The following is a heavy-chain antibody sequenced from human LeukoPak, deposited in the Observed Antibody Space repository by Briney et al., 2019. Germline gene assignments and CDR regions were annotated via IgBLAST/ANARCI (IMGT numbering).Heavy chain of an antibody. D-gene: IGHD3-10*01. V-gene: IGHV3-53*01. J-gene: IGHJ4*02. Sequence: GGSLRLSCAASGLTVSRNYMSWVRQAPGKGLESVSVIYSGGSTYYSDSVRGRFTISRDNSKNTLYLQMNSLRVEDTAVYYCARVGGHWGQGTLVTVSS. CDR3: ARVGGH. CDR2: IYSGGST. CDR1: GLTVSRNY.